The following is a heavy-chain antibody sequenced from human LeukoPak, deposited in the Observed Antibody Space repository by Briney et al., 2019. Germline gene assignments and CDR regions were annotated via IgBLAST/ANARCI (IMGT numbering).Heavy chain of an antibody. Sequence: PGGSLRLSCAASGFMFSSYSMNWVRQAPGKGLEWVSYSSGSGTIYYADSVKGRFTISRDNAQNSLYLQMNSLRVEDTAVYYCARVIENAWGQGTLVTVSS. CDR1: GFMFSSYS. CDR2: SSGSGTI. V-gene: IGHV3-48*01. CDR3: ARVIENA. D-gene: IGHD2/OR15-2a*01. J-gene: IGHJ5*02.